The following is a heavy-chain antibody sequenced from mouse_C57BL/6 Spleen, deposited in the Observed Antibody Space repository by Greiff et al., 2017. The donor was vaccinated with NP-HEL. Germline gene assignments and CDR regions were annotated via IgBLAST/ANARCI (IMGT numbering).Heavy chain of an antibody. D-gene: IGHD2-14*01. CDR3: ARGVSGVGATDY. V-gene: IGHV1-64*01. Sequence: QVQLKQPGAELVKPGASVKLSCKASGYTFTSYWMPWVKQRPGQGLEWIGTIHPNSGSTNYNEKFKSKATLTVDKSSSTAYMQLSSLTYEDSAVYYCARGVSGVGATDYWGQGTLVTVSA. CDR2: IHPNSGST. CDR1: GYTFTSYW. J-gene: IGHJ3*01.